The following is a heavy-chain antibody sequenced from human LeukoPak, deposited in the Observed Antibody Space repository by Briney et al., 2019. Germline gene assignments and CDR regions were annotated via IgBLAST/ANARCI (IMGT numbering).Heavy chain of an antibody. CDR2: ISGSGGST. V-gene: IGHV3-23*01. D-gene: IGHD1-26*01. J-gene: IGHJ4*02. CDR1: GFTFSSYA. CDR3: AEDGLSGSYSLDY. Sequence: GGSLRLSCAASGFTFSSYAVSWVRQAPGKGREWVSAISGSGGSTYYADSVKGRFTISRDNSKNTLYLQMNSLRAEDTAVYHCAEDGLSGSYSLDYWGQGTLVTVSS.